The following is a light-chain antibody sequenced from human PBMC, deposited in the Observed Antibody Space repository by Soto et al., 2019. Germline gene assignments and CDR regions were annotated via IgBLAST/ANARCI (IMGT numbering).Light chain of an antibody. J-gene: IGKJ2*01. Sequence: DIQMTQSPSTLSASVGDRVTITCRASQSISSWLAWYQQKPGKAPQLLIYDASSLESGVPSRFSGSGSGTEFTLTISSLQPEDFATYYCQQYNSYPYTFGQGTKLEIK. V-gene: IGKV1-5*01. CDR2: DAS. CDR1: QSISSW. CDR3: QQYNSYPYT.